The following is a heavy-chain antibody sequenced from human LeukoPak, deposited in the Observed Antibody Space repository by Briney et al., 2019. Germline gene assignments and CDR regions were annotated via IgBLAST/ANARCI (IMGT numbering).Heavy chain of an antibody. Sequence: ASVKVSCKASGYTFTSYGISWVRQAPGQGLEWMGWISGYNGNTHYAQKLQGRVTMTRDTSISTAYMELSRLRSDDTAVYYCARGGSGYQLFDYWGQGTLVTVSS. D-gene: IGHD3-3*01. CDR1: GYTFTSYG. V-gene: IGHV1-18*01. CDR2: ISGYNGNT. J-gene: IGHJ4*02. CDR3: ARGGSGYQLFDY.